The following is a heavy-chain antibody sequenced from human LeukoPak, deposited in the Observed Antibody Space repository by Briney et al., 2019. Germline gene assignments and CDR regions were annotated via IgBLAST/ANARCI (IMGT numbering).Heavy chain of an antibody. Sequence: PGGSLRLSCAASGFTFSDYYMSWIRQAPGKGLEWVSVIHTDGRTTYADSVKGRFTISRHKSKNTLYLQMDSLRTEDTAVYYCAKDSRVLYPDSSDFWRSTNPLIFDYWGQGTLVTVSS. D-gene: IGHD3-3*01. V-gene: IGHV3-53*04. CDR3: AKDSRVLYPDSSDFWRSTNPLIFDY. J-gene: IGHJ4*02. CDR1: GFTFSDYY. CDR2: IHTDGRT.